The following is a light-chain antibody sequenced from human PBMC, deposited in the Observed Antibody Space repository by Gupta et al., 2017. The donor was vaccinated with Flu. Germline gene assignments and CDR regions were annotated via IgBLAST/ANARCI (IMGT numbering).Light chain of an antibody. V-gene: IGKV3-20*01. CDR3: QQGSSSPT. J-gene: IGKJ1*01. CDR2: AAS. Sequence: EIALTPSPGTLSLSPGERATLSCRASQNVYNNYLAWYQQKPGQAPRLLIYAASSRLTGIPDRFSGSGSGTDFTLTISRLEPEDFAVYYCQQGSSSPTFGQGTKVEIK. CDR1: QNVYNNY.